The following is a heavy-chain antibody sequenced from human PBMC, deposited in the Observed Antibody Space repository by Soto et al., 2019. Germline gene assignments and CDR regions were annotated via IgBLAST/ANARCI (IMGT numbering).Heavy chain of an antibody. D-gene: IGHD3-10*01. CDR1: GGSISRSSYY. CDR3: ATLWFGAADY. J-gene: IGHJ4*02. CDR2: IYYIGST. V-gene: IGHV4-39*01. Sequence: QLQLQESGPGLVKPSETLSLTCTVSGGSISRSSYYWGWIRQPPGKGLEGIGSIYYIGSTHYNASLKSRVTISVDTSKNQFSLKLSSVTAADTAVYYCATLWFGAADYWGQGTLVTVSS.